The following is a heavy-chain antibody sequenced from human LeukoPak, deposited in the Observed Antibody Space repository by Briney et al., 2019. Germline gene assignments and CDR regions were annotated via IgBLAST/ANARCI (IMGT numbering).Heavy chain of an antibody. CDR1: GYTFSSYA. J-gene: IGHJ6*03. Sequence: ASVKVSCKASGYTFSSYAMNWVRQAPGQGLEWMGWINTNTGNPTYAQGFTGRFVFSLDTSVSTAYLQISSLKAEDTAVYYCARDKQWLVFEGYMDVWGKGTTVTVSS. D-gene: IGHD6-19*01. CDR2: INTNTGNP. CDR3: ARDKQWLVFEGYMDV. V-gene: IGHV7-4-1*02.